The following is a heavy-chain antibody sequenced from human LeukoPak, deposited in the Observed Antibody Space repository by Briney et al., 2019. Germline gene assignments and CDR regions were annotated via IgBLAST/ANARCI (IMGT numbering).Heavy chain of an antibody. J-gene: IGHJ3*02. V-gene: IGHV3-15*01. Sequence: NPGGSLRLSCAASGFTFSNAWMSWVRQAPGKGLEWVGRIKSKTDGGTTDYAAPVKGRFTISRDDSKNTLYLQMNSLRAEDTAVYYCAKGSREGAFDIWGQGTMVTVSS. D-gene: IGHD6-6*01. CDR3: AKGSREGAFDI. CDR2: IKSKTDGGTT. CDR1: GFTFSNAW.